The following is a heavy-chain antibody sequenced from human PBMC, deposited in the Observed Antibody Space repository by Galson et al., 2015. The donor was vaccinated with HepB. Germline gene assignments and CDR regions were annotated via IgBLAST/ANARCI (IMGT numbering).Heavy chain of an antibody. Sequence: SLRLSCAASGFTFSAYAMAWVRQAPGKGLEWLAGISYDGDKTYYSDSVKGRFNNSRANANNKLNLQMNSLRDDDSAVYYCAKGGCTSGACSLYSWGQGTLVTVS. CDR3: AKGGCTSGACSLYS. D-gene: IGHD2-8*01. CDR1: GFTFSAYA. CDR2: ISYDGDKT. J-gene: IGHJ4*02. V-gene: IGHV3-30*18.